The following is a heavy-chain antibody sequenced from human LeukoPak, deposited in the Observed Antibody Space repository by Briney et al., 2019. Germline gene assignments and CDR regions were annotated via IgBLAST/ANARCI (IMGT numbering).Heavy chain of an antibody. V-gene: IGHV1-18*01. CDR2: ISAYNGNT. CDR1: GYTFTSYG. CDR3: ARDFVPDRRPTFMDDAFDI. J-gene: IGHJ3*02. Sequence: ASVTVSCKASGYTFTSYGISWVRQAPGQGLEWMGWISAYNGNTNYAQKLQGRVTMTTDTSTSTAYMELRSLRSDDTAVYYCARDFVPDRRPTFMDDAFDIWGQGTMVTVSS. D-gene: IGHD3-16*01.